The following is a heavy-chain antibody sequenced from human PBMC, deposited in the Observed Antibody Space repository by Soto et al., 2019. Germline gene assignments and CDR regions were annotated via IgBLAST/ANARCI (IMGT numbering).Heavy chain of an antibody. J-gene: IGHJ6*02. V-gene: IGHV3-23*01. CDR2: ISGSGGST. CDR3: AKNRGTSSYYYYGMDV. D-gene: IGHD2-2*01. Sequence: PGGSLRLSCAASGFTFSSYAMSWVRQAPGKGLEWVSAISGSGGSTYYADSVKGRFTISRDNSKNTLYLQMNSLRAEDTAVYYCAKNRGTSSYYYYGMDVWGQGTTVTVS. CDR1: GFTFSSYA.